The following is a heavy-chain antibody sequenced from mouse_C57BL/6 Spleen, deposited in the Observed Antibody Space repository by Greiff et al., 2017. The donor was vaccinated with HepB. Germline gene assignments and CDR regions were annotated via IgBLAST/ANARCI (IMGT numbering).Heavy chain of an antibody. CDR1: GFSLTSYG. CDR2: IWRGGST. Sequence: QVQLKQSGPGLVQPSQSLSITCTVSGFSLTSYGVHWVRQSPGKGLEWLGVIWRGGSTDYNAAFMSRLSITKDNSTSQVFFKMNSLQADDTAIYYCAKTHYGSSPRAMDYWGQGTSVTVSS. D-gene: IGHD1-1*01. J-gene: IGHJ4*01. V-gene: IGHV2-5*01. CDR3: AKTHYGSSPRAMDY.